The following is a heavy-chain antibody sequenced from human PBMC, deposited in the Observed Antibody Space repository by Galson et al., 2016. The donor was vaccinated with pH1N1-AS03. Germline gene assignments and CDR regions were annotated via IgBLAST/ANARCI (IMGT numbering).Heavy chain of an antibody. J-gene: IGHJ4*02. CDR3: ATYMAGEGGRGY. Sequence: SETLSLTCSVSGASISSRSYHWVWIRQPPGKGLEWIGIVDYNVGTYYNPSLKGRVTIPADTSNNRFSLKLTSVTAADTAIYYCATYMAGEGGRGYWGPGTLVTVSS. V-gene: IGHV4-39*02. CDR1: GASISSRSYH. CDR2: VDYNVGT. D-gene: IGHD3-10*01.